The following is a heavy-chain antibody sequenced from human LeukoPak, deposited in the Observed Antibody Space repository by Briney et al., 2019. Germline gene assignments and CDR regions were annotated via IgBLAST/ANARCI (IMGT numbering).Heavy chain of an antibody. J-gene: IGHJ6*02. CDR1: GFTFSSYV. D-gene: IGHD1/OR15-1a*01. Sequence: PGGSLRLSCAASGFTFSSYVMSWVRQAPGKGLEWVSAISGSGGSTYYADSVKGRFTISRDNSKNTLYLQMNSLRAEDTAVYYCGRIAINANNGMDVWGQGTTVTVSS. V-gene: IGHV3-23*01. CDR3: GRIAINANNGMDV. CDR2: ISGSGGST.